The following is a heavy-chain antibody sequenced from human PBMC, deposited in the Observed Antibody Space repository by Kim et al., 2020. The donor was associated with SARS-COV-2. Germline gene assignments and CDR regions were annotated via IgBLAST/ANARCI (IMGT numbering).Heavy chain of an antibody. V-gene: IGHV4-4*02. Sequence: SETLSLTCAVSGGSISNTNWWSWVRQPPGKGLEWIGEIYHSGTTNYNPSLESRVTISVDKSKNQFSLRLTSVTAADTAVYYCARGSWFDPWGQGTLVTVSS. CDR2: IYHSGTT. J-gene: IGHJ5*02. CDR3: ARGSWFDP. CDR1: GGSISNTNW.